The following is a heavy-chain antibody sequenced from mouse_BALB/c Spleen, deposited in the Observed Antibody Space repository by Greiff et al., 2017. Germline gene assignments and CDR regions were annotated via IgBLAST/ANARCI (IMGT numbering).Heavy chain of an antibody. D-gene: IGHD4-1*01. CDR2: ISYSGST. Sequence: EVQGVESGPGLVKPSQSLSLTCTVTGYSITSDYAWNWIRQFPGNKLEWMGYISYSGSTSYNPSLKSRISITRDTSKNQFFLQLNSVTTEDTATYYCALTGTPFAYWGQGTLVTVSA. CDR1: GYSITSDYA. J-gene: IGHJ3*01. V-gene: IGHV3-2*02. CDR3: ALTGTPFAY.